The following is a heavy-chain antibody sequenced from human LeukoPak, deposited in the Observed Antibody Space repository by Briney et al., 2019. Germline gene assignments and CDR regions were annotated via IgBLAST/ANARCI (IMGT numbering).Heavy chain of an antibody. D-gene: IGHD3-22*01. Sequence: GGSLRLSCAASGFTFDDYAMHWVRQAPGKGLEWVSAISGSGGSTYYADSVKGRFTISRDNSKNTLYLQMNSLRAEDTAVYYCAKDTTGHYYDSSGIAHFWGQGTMVTVSS. CDR2: ISGSGGST. J-gene: IGHJ3*01. CDR3: AKDTTGHYYDSSGIAHF. V-gene: IGHV3-23*01. CDR1: GFTFDDYA.